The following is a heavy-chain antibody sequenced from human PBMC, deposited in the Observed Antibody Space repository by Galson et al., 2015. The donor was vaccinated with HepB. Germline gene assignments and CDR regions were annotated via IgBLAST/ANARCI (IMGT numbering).Heavy chain of an antibody. Sequence: ETLSLTCTVSGTSMSGYYWTWIRQPPGKGLEWMGFTYSSGVTYYNPSLKSRVSISIVMSKNQFSLMLTSVTAADTAVYYCARIPRTSTWSWDDYYFDFWGRGTLVTVSS. D-gene: IGHD1-1*01. CDR2: TYSSGVT. CDR3: ARIPRTSTWSWDDYYFDF. J-gene: IGHJ4*02. CDR1: GTSMSGYY. V-gene: IGHV4-59*01.